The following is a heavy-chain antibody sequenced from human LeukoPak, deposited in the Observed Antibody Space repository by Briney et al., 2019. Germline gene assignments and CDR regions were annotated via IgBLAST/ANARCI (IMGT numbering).Heavy chain of an antibody. J-gene: IGHJ5*02. V-gene: IGHV1-18*01. Sequence: ASVKVSCKASGYTFTSYGISWARQAPGQGLEWMGWISAYNGNTNYAQKLQGRVTMTTDTSTSTAYMELRSLRSDDTAVYYCARGKKRYYDSSPFDPWGQGTLVTVSS. CDR2: ISAYNGNT. CDR3: ARGKKRYYDSSPFDP. CDR1: GYTFTSYG. D-gene: IGHD3-22*01.